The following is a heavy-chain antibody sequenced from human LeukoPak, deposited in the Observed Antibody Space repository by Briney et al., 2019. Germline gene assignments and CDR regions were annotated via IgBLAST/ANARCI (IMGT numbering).Heavy chain of an antibody. Sequence: GGSLRLSCAASGFTFSSYWMSWVRQAPGKGQEWVANIKQDGSEKYYVDSVKGRFTISRDNAKNSLYLQMNSLRAEDTAVYYCARDTYSSGWYFDYWGQGTLVTVSS. V-gene: IGHV3-7*01. J-gene: IGHJ4*02. D-gene: IGHD6-19*01. CDR3: ARDTYSSGWYFDY. CDR2: IKQDGSEK. CDR1: GFTFSSYW.